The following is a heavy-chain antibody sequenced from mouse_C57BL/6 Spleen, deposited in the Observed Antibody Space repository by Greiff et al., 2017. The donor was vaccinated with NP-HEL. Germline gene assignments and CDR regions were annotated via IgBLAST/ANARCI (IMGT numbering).Heavy chain of an antibody. J-gene: IGHJ3*01. D-gene: IGHD1-1*01. CDR2: IRLKSDNYAT. Sequence: EVMLVESGGGLVQPGGSMKLSCVASGFTFSNYWMNWVRQSPEKGLEWVAQIRLKSDNYATHYAESVKGRFTISRGDSKSSVYLQMNNLRAEDTGIYYCTDQYYGIAYWGQGTLVTVSA. CDR1: GFTFSNYW. V-gene: IGHV6-3*01. CDR3: TDQYYGIAY.